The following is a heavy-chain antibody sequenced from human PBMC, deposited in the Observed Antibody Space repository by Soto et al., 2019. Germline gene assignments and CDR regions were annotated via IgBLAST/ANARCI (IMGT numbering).Heavy chain of an antibody. V-gene: IGHV1-46*01. CDR2: INPSGGST. CDR1: GYTFTSYY. Sequence: QVQLVQSGAEVKKPGASVKVSCKASGYTFTSYYMHWVRQAPGQGLEWMGIINPSGGSTSYAQKCQGRVTMTRDTSTSTVYMELSSLRSEDTAVYYCARLFPGIAVAGTPNDAFDIWGQGTMVTVSS. J-gene: IGHJ3*02. CDR3: ARLFPGIAVAGTPNDAFDI. D-gene: IGHD6-19*01.